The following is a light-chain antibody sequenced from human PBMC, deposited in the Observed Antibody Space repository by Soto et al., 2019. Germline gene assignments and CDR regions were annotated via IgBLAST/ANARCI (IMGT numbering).Light chain of an antibody. CDR1: GNAVSYQL. J-gene: IGLJ1*01. CDR3: CSFVGVTNDV. CDR2: NVT. Sequence: QSVLTQPASVSGSPGQSITISCSGNAVSYQLVSWYQQQPGKAPKLILYNVTRRPSGVSNRFSGFKSSTTASLKITGLQAEDEADYYCCSFVGVTNDVFGNGTKLTVL. V-gene: IGLV2-23*02.